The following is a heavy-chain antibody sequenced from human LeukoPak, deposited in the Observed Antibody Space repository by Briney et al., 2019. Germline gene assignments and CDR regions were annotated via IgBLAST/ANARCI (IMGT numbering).Heavy chain of an antibody. CDR2: ISGSGGST. V-gene: IGHV3-23*01. Sequence: PGGTLRLSCAASGFTFSSYGMSWVRQAPGKGLEGVSAISGSGGSTYYADSVKGRFTISRDNAKNSLYLQMNSLRAEDTALYYCAKAYYDILTGSDYWGQGTLVTVSS. J-gene: IGHJ4*02. CDR3: AKAYYDILTGSDY. CDR1: GFTFSSYG. D-gene: IGHD3-9*01.